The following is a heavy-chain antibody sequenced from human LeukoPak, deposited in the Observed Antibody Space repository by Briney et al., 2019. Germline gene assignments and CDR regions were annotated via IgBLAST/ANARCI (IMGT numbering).Heavy chain of an antibody. D-gene: IGHD2-8*01. V-gene: IGHV3-74*01. Sequence: RGSLRLSCAASGFTFSNYCMHWVRQAAGDGLEWVSRVSEDASIVSSGDSVKGRFTISRDTDKNTVSLHMSSLRAEDTAVYYCVRDLILVWTPGDDFAHWGQGTLVTVSS. J-gene: IGHJ4*02. CDR3: VRDLILVWTPGDDFAH. CDR2: VSEDASIV. CDR1: GFTFSNYC.